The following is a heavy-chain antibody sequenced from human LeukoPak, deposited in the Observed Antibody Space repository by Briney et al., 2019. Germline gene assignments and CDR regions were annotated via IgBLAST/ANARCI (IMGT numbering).Heavy chain of an antibody. CDR2: IYYSGST. Sequence: SETLSLTCTVSGGSISSYYWSWIRQPPGKGLEWIGSIYYSGSTYYNPSLKSRVTISVDTSKNQFSLKLSSVTAADTAVYFCARGPYSYDSSGAFDIWGQGTMVTVSS. J-gene: IGHJ3*02. CDR1: GGSISSYY. V-gene: IGHV4-39*07. D-gene: IGHD3-22*01. CDR3: ARGPYSYDSSGAFDI.